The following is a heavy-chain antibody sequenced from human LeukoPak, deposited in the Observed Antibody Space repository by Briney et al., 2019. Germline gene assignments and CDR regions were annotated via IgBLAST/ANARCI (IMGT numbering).Heavy chain of an antibody. CDR2: IDPNTGGT. Sequence: GASVKVSCKASGYTFTSYYMHRVRQAPGQGLEWMGWIDPNTGGTNFAQKFQGRVTMTRDTSITTAYMELSRLRFDDTAVYYCARPRAFSYGQMYYFDYWGQGALVTVSS. CDR1: GYTFTSYY. CDR3: ARPRAFSYGQMYYFDY. D-gene: IGHD5-18*01. J-gene: IGHJ4*02. V-gene: IGHV1-2*02.